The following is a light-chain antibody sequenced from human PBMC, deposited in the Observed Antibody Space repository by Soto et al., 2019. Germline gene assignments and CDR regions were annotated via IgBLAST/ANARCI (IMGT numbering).Light chain of an antibody. V-gene: IGLV1-40*01. CDR3: QSYDSSLSGWV. J-gene: IGLJ3*02. Sequence: QSVLTQPPSVSGAPGQRVTISCTGSSSNIGAGYDVHWYQQLPGTAPKLLIYGNSNRPSGVPDRFSGSKSGTSASLAITGLQPEDEADYSCQSYDSSLSGWVFGGGTKLTVL. CDR1: SSNIGAGYD. CDR2: GNS.